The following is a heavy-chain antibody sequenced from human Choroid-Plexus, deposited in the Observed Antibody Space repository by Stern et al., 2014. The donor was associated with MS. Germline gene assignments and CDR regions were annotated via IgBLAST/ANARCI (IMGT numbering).Heavy chain of an antibody. CDR1: GYIFTGYY. CDR3: ARDQRGITIFGVVTDYYYLGMDV. V-gene: IGHV1-2*02. D-gene: IGHD3-3*01. CDR2: VNTNTGGT. J-gene: IGHJ6*02. Sequence: QMQLVQSGAEVKKPGASVKVSCKTSGYIFTGYYIHWVRQAPGQGLEWMAWVNTNTGGTKYAQKFQGRVTMSRDTSISTAYVELSSLTSDDTAVYYCARDQRGITIFGVVTDYYYLGMDVWGQGPTVTVSS.